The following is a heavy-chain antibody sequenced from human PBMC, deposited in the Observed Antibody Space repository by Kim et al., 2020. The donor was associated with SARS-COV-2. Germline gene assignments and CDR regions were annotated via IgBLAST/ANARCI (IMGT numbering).Heavy chain of an antibody. CDR3: ARGWFGDRKPRFDY. V-gene: IGHV3-30*04. CDR1: GFTFSSYA. J-gene: IGHJ4*02. CDR2: ISYDGSNK. D-gene: IGHD3-10*01. Sequence: GGSLRLSCAASGFTFSSYAMHWVRQAPGKGLEWVAVISYDGSNKYYADSVKGRFTISRDNSKNTLYLQMYSLRAEDTAVYYCARGWFGDRKPRFDYWGQGPLVTVSS.